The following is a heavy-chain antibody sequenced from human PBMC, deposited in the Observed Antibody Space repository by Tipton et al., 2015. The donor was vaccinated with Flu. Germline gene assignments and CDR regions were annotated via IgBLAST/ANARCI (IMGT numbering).Heavy chain of an antibody. D-gene: IGHD3-22*01. V-gene: IGHV3-15*01. CDR1: GFPVNNAW. J-gene: IGHJ3*02. Sequence: SLRLSCAASGFPVNNAWMTWIRQAPGKGLEWVGRIKSKIDGGTTDYAAPVKGRFIISTDDSKNTLYLQMSSIVTEDTAIYYCSTTYYLGYYLDAFDIWGQGTMVTVSS. CDR3: STTYYLGYYLDAFDI. CDR2: IKSKIDGGTT.